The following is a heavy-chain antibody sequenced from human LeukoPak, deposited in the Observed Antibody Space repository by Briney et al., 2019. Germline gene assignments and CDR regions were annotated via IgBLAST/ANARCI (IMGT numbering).Heavy chain of an antibody. D-gene: IGHD6-13*01. Sequence: GGSLRLSCAASGFTFSSYAMSWVRQAPGKGLEWVSAISGSGGSTYYADSVEGRFTISRDNSKNALYLQMNGLRAEDTAVYYCAKVSRVYSSSWYHLDYWGQGTLVTVSS. J-gene: IGHJ4*02. CDR2: ISGSGGST. CDR3: AKVSRVYSSSWYHLDY. V-gene: IGHV3-23*01. CDR1: GFTFSSYA.